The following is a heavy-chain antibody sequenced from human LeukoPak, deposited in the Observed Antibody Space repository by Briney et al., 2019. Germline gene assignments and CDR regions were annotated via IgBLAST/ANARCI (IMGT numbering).Heavy chain of an antibody. V-gene: IGHV1-69*04. J-gene: IGHJ6*03. D-gene: IGHD2-2*01. Sequence: ASVKVSCKASGGTFTSYAISWVRQAPGQGLEWMGRIIPILGIANYAQKFQGRVTITTDKSTSTAYMELSSLRSEDTAVYYCARDSRLRCSSTSCDPHMDVWGKGTTVTVSS. CDR3: ARDSRLRCSSTSCDPHMDV. CDR2: IIPILGIA. CDR1: GGTFTSYA.